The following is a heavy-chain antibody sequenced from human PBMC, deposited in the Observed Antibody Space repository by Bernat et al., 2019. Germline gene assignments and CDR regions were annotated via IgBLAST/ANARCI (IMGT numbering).Heavy chain of an antibody. V-gene: IGHV1-3*01. D-gene: IGHD2-15*01. J-gene: IGHJ4*02. Sequence: QVHLVQSGAEIKKPGASVMISCKASGYSFTSHAIHWVRQAPGQRLEWVGWVNGGSGDAIYSQTFQGRITITRDTSASTAYMELRSLRSEDTAVYYCATDCSGSGCLDYWGQGTLVTVSS. CDR1: GYSFTSHA. CDR2: VNGGSGDA. CDR3: ATDCSGSGCLDY.